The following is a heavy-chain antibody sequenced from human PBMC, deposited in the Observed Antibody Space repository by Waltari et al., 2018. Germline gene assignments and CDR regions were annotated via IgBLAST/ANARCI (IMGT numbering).Heavy chain of an antibody. Sequence: EVQLVESGGGMVKPGGSLRLSCAASGFPFSSYSMHWVRQAPGKGLEWVSSISSSSSYIYYADSVKGRFTISRDNAKNSLYLQMNSLRAEDTAVYYCAREYSYGYYFDYWGQGTLVTVSS. D-gene: IGHD5-18*01. V-gene: IGHV3-21*01. CDR3: AREYSYGYYFDY. J-gene: IGHJ4*02. CDR2: ISSSSSYI. CDR1: GFPFSSYS.